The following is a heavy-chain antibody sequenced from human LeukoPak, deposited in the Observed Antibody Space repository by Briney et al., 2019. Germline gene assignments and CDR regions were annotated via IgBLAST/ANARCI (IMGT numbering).Heavy chain of an antibody. Sequence: ASVKVSCKSSGYTFTTYGITWVRQAPGQGLEWMGWISPYNGNTNYPQKVQGRITVTTDTSTSTAYMELRSLRSDDTAVYYCARDKNHYDTRGDFWGQGTLVTVSS. CDR3: ARDKNHYDTRGDF. CDR1: GYTFTTYG. D-gene: IGHD3-22*01. CDR2: ISPYNGNT. J-gene: IGHJ4*02. V-gene: IGHV1-18*01.